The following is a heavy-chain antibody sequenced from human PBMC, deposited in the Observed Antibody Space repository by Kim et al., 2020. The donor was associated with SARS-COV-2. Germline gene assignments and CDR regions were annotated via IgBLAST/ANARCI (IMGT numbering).Heavy chain of an antibody. Sequence: SQTLSLTCAVYGGSFSGYYWSWIRQPPGKGLEWIGEINHSGSTNYNPSLKSRVTISVDTSKNQFSLKLSSVTAADTAVYYCARGRDIVVASYGMDVWGQG. D-gene: IGHD2-2*01. J-gene: IGHJ6*02. CDR1: GGSFSGYY. CDR3: ARGRDIVVASYGMDV. V-gene: IGHV4-34*01. CDR2: INHSGST.